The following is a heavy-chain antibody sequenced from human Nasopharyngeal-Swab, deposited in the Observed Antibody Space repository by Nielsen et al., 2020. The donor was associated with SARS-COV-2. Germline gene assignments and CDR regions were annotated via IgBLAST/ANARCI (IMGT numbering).Heavy chain of an antibody. Sequence: ASPTLSCKAPRHTFTGYYIHWVRHAPGQGLEWMGWINTNSGVTNYAQKFEGRVTMTRDTSIRTVYMELSRLTSDDTSVYYCTRAEMTTIGVHNWGQGTLVTVSS. J-gene: IGHJ1*01. CDR1: RHTFTGYY. CDR2: INTNSGVT. V-gene: IGHV1-2*02. CDR3: TRAEMTTIGVHN. D-gene: IGHD5-24*01.